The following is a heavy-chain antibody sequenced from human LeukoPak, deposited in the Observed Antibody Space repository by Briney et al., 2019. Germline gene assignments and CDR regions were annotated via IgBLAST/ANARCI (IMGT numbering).Heavy chain of an antibody. V-gene: IGHV3-66*01. CDR2: IYSGGST. CDR1: GFTVSSNY. J-gene: IGHJ3*02. D-gene: IGHD5-24*01. Sequence: GGSLRLSCAASGFTVSSNYMSWVRQAPGKGLEWVSVIYSGGSTDYKDSVKDRFIISRDNSKNTLYLQMNSLRAEDTAVYYCAKEMATTNAFDIWGQGTMVTVSS. CDR3: AKEMATTNAFDI.